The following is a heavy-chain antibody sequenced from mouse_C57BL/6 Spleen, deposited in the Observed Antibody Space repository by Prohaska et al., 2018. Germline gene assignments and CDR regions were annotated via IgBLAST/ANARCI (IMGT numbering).Heavy chain of an antibody. J-gene: IGHJ3*01. D-gene: IGHD3-2*02. Sequence: EVQLVESGGGLVQPKGSLKLSCAASGFSFNTYAMNWVRQAPGQGLEWVARIRSKSNNYATYYADSVKDRFTISRDDSESMLYLQMNNLKTEDTAMYYCVRQGNTVRRAWFAYWGQGTLVTVSA. CDR2: IRSKSNNYAT. V-gene: IGHV10-1*01. CDR1: GFSFNTYA. CDR3: VRQGNTVRRAWFAY.